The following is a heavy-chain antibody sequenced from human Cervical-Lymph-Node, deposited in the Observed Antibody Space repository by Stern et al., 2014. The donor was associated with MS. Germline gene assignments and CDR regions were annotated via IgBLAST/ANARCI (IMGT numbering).Heavy chain of an antibody. Sequence: QLQLQESGPGVVKPSETLSLACTISGGSMSSDSYFWGWIRQPPGKGLEWIGNIYYDGSTFYNPSHKSRVTIPRDTPKNQSPLSLPSVTAADTAMYYCARPVGNAYDVWGQGTPVTVSP. D-gene: IGHD1-26*01. CDR2: IYYDGST. J-gene: IGHJ3*01. CDR1: GGSMSSDSYF. CDR3: ARPVGNAYDV. V-gene: IGHV4-39*01.